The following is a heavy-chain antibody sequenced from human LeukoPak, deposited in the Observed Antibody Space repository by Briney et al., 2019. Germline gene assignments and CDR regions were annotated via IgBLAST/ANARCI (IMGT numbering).Heavy chain of an antibody. CDR3: ARRRSSTLIDY. CDR1: GYSFSSYW. D-gene: IGHD3-10*01. CDR2: IYPGDSDT. V-gene: IGHV5-51*01. Sequence: GESLKISCKGSGYSFSSYWIAWVRQMPGKGLEWMGIIYPGDSDTTYSPSFQGQVTISADKSISTAYLQWSSLKASDTAMYFCARRRSSTLIDYWGQGTLVTVSS. J-gene: IGHJ4*02.